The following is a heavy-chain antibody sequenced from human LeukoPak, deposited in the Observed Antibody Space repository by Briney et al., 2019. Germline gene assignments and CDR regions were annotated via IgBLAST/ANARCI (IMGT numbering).Heavy chain of an antibody. V-gene: IGHV3-11*01. Sequence: GGSLRLSCAASGFTFSDYYMSWIRQAPGKGLEWVSYISSSGSTIYYADSVKGRFTISRDNAKNSLYLQMNSLRAEDTAVYYCASYSRSFRPQRYYFDYWGQGTLVTVSS. CDR2: ISSSGSTI. CDR1: GFTFSDYY. CDR3: ASYSRSFRPQRYYFDY. J-gene: IGHJ4*02. D-gene: IGHD3-22*01.